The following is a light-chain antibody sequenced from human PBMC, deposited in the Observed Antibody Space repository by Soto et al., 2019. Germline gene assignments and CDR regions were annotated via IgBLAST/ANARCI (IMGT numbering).Light chain of an antibody. V-gene: IGKV1-33*01. CDR2: DAS. CDR3: QQYVNAPYT. CDR1: QDIDNY. J-gene: IGKJ2*01. Sequence: DLQMTQSPSSLSASIGDSVTISCQASQDIDNYLNWYQQKPGKAPELLISDASSLEAGVPSRFSGSGSGTEFTFTISSLQPQDIATYYCQQYVNAPYTFGQGTKLEIK.